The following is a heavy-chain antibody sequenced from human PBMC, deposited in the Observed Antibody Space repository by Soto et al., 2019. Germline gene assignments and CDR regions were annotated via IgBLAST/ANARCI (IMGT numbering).Heavy chain of an antibody. V-gene: IGHV4-34*01. Sequence: SETLSVTCAVDGGSFSGYYWSWIRQPPGKGLEWIGEINHSGSTNYNPSLKSRVTISVDTSKNQFSLKLSSVTAADTAVYYCAREEYTVVVPAAKSGNWFDPWGQGTLVTVSS. CDR1: GGSFSGYY. CDR3: AREEYTVVVPAAKSGNWFDP. CDR2: INHSGST. D-gene: IGHD2-2*01. J-gene: IGHJ5*02.